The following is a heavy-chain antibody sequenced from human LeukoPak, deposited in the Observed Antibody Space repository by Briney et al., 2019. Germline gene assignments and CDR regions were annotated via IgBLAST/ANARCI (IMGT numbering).Heavy chain of an antibody. Sequence: PGGSLRLSCAASGFTVSSTYMSWVRQAPGKGLEWVSAISGSGGSTYYADSVKGRFTISRDNSKNTLYLQMNSLRAEDTAVYYCAKAGVYSSSNFDYWGQGTLVTVSS. CDR3: AKAGVYSSSNFDY. CDR1: GFTVSSTY. CDR2: ISGSGGST. V-gene: IGHV3-23*01. D-gene: IGHD6-13*01. J-gene: IGHJ4*02.